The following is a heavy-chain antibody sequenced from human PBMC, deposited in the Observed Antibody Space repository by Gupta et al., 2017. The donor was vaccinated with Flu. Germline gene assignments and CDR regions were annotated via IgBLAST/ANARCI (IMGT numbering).Heavy chain of an antibody. CDR2: ISASGGSK. V-gene: IGHV3-23*01. CDR1: SSDA. J-gene: IGHJ4*02. Sequence: SSDAMSWVRKAPVKGLDGVSAISASGGSKYYADAGKRRFTISRENAKNTLSQQMEGLGVVXTTVYYFAXATGGSSWYKIGDGGQGTIVTVFS. CDR3: AXATGGSSWYKIGD. D-gene: IGHD6-13*01.